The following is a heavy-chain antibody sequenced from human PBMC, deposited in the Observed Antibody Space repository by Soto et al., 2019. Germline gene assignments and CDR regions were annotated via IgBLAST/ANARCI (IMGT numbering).Heavy chain of an antibody. J-gene: IGHJ6*02. Sequence: GGSLRLSCEASGFTFSRVSMNWVRQVPGKGLEWVASISSGSSDTWYADSVKGRFIIPRDNAQNSLFLQMNTLGPEDTAMYFCAKAEYSSHYYYGMDVWGHGTAVTVSS. CDR3: AKAEYSSHYYYGMDV. CDR1: GFTFSRVS. V-gene: IGHV3-21*04. D-gene: IGHD6-6*01. CDR2: ISSGSSDT.